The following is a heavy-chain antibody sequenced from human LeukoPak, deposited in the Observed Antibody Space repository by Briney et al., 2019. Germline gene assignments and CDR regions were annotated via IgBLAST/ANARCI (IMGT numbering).Heavy chain of an antibody. D-gene: IGHD3-10*01. Sequence: SETLSLTCAVYGGSFSGYSWSWIRQPPGKGLEWIGYIYHSGSTYYNPSLKSRVTISVGRSKNQFSLKLSSVTAADTAVYYCAGTYYYGSGSYHEYDYWGQGTLVTVSS. CDR2: IYHSGST. J-gene: IGHJ4*02. CDR1: GGSFSGYS. V-gene: IGHV4-30-2*01. CDR3: AGTYYYGSGSYHEYDY.